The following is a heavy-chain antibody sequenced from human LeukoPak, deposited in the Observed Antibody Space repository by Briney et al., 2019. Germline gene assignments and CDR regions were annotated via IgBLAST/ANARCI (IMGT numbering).Heavy chain of an antibody. CDR1: GGSFSPYY. D-gene: IGHD2-21*02. CDR2: INHSGST. V-gene: IGHV4-34*01. J-gene: IGHJ4*02. CDR3: ARGGFYCGGDCYVDY. Sequence: PSETLFLTCAVYGGSFSPYYWGWIRQPPGKGLEWIGEINHSGSTNYNPSLKSRVTISVDTSKNQFSLRLSSVTAADTAVYYCARGGFYCGGDCYVDYWGQGTLVTVSS.